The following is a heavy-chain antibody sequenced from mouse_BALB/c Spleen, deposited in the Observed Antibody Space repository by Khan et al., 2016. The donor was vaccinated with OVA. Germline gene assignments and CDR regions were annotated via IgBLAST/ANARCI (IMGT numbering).Heavy chain of an antibody. Sequence: EVQLQESGPGLVKPSQSLSLTCSVTGYFITSGYYWNWIRQFPGNKMEWMGYITYDDSNNYNPSLKNRISITRDTSKNQFFLKLNSVTTEDTATFYCARGWLVKVDYWGQGTTLTVSS. CDR1: GYFITSGYY. V-gene: IGHV3-6*02. D-gene: IGHD2-3*01. J-gene: IGHJ2*01. CDR3: ARGWLVKVDY. CDR2: ITYDDSN.